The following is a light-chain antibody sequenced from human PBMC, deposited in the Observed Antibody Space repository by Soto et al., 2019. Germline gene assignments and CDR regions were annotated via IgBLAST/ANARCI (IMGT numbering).Light chain of an antibody. Sequence: QSVLTQPASVSGSPGQSITISCTGTSTDVGDYNFVSWYQQHPGKAPRLMILDVNNRPSGVSTRFSGSKSGNTASLTISGLQAEDEADYYCCSYSGSSTIVVFGGGTKLSVL. CDR1: STDVGDYNF. CDR3: CSYSGSSTIVV. J-gene: IGLJ2*01. V-gene: IGLV2-14*03. CDR2: DVN.